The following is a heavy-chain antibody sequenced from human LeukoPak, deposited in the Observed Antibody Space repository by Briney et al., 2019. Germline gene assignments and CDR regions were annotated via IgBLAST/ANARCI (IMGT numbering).Heavy chain of an antibody. Sequence: SETLSLTCTVSGASISSYYWSWIRQPPGKGLEWIGYIYYSGSTNYNPSLKSRVTISVDTSKNQFSLKLSSVTAADTAVYYCARDRGSSGYYHWFDPWGQGTLVTVSS. CDR1: GASISSYY. V-gene: IGHV4-59*01. J-gene: IGHJ5*02. CDR2: IYYSGST. D-gene: IGHD3-22*01. CDR3: ARDRGSSGYYHWFDP.